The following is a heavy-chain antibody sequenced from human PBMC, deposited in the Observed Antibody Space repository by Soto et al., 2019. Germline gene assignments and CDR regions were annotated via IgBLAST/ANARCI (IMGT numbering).Heavy chain of an antibody. D-gene: IGHD3-22*01. CDR1: GFTFSDYY. CDR3: ASKYYYDSSGYSD. Sequence: GGSLRLSCAASGFTFSDYYMSWIRQAPGKGLEWVSYISSSSSYTNYADSVKGRFTISRDNAKNSLYLQMNSLRAEDTAVYYCASKYYYDSSGYSDWGQGPLVTVSS. V-gene: IGHV3-11*06. CDR2: ISSSSSYT. J-gene: IGHJ4*02.